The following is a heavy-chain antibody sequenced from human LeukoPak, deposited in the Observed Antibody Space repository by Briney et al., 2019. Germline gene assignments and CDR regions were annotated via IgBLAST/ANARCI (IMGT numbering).Heavy chain of an antibody. CDR1: GYTFTSYA. Sequence: ASVKVSCKASGYTFTSYAMNWARQAPGQGLEWMGWINPNSGGTNYAQKFQGRVTMTRDTSISTAYMELSRLRSDDTAVYYCARAFGSSSWDWVDYYYYYMDVWGKGTTVTISS. D-gene: IGHD6-13*01. V-gene: IGHV1-2*02. CDR2: INPNSGGT. CDR3: ARAFGSSSWDWVDYYYYYMDV. J-gene: IGHJ6*03.